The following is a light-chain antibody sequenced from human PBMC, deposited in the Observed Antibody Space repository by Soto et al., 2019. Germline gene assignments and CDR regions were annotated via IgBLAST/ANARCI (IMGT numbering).Light chain of an antibody. J-gene: IGLJ2*01. CDR2: EVS. CDR1: SSDVGGYNY. Sequence: QSVLTQPPSASGSPGQSVTISCTGTSSDVGGYNYVSWYQQHPGKAPKLIIFEVSKRPSGVPDRFSGSKSGNTAFLTVSGLQAEDEADYYCSSYAGSNNLVFGGGTKLTVL. V-gene: IGLV2-8*01. CDR3: SSYAGSNNLV.